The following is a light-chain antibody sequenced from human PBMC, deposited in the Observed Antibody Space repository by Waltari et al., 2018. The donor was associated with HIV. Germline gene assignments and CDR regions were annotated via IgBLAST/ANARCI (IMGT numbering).Light chain of an antibody. V-gene: IGKV1-8*01. CDR3: QQYYNYPRT. CDR2: GGS. J-gene: IGKJ1*01. CDR1: QDISSY. Sequence: AIRVTQSQFSFSASTGERVTITCRASQDISSYLAWYQQKPGKAPNLLIYGGSTLQTGVPSRFSGSGSGTDFTLTISCLQSEDFATYYCQQYYNYPRTFGQGTKVEIK.